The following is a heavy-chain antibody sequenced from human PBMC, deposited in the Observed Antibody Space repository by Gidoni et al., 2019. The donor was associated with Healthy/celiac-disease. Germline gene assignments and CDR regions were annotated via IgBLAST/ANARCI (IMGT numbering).Heavy chain of an antibody. J-gene: IGHJ4*02. CDR3: AREIDSSFDY. CDR2: IWYDGSNK. D-gene: IGHD6-13*01. Sequence: QVQLVESGGGVVQPGRSLSLSCAASGFTFSSYGMHWVRQAPGKGLEWVAVIWYDGSNKYYADSVKGRFTISRDNSKNTLYLQMNSLRAEDTAVYYCAREIDSSFDYWGQGTLVTVSS. V-gene: IGHV3-33*01. CDR1: GFTFSSYG.